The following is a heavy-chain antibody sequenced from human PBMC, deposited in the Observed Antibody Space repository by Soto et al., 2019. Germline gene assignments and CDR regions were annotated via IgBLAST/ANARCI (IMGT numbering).Heavy chain of an antibody. CDR1: GGTFSSYA. J-gene: IGHJ6*02. V-gene: IGHV1-69*13. CDR2: IIPIFGTA. D-gene: IGHD3-10*01. CDR3: ARSSYGSGSYYYYYYGMDV. Sequence: SVKVSCKASGGTFSSYAISWVRQAPGQGXEWMGGIIPIFGTANYAQKFQGRVTITADESTSTAYMELSSLRSEDTAVYYCARSSYGSGSYYYYYYGMDVWGQGTTVTVSS.